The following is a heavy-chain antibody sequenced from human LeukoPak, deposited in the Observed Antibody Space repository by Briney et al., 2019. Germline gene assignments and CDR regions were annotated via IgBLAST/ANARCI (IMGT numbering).Heavy chain of an antibody. D-gene: IGHD2-8*02. Sequence: GSAVPVSCQASGCTFTIYYLHWVGQAPGQGGDWMGIINPIGCSTNYAHKFQGRVTMTRDTSTSTVYMELDSLRSEETAVYYCARGLYSGGVYWGQRTLVTVSS. CDR1: GCTFTIYY. CDR3: ARGLYSGGVY. CDR2: INPIGCST. J-gene: IGHJ4*02. V-gene: IGHV1-46*01.